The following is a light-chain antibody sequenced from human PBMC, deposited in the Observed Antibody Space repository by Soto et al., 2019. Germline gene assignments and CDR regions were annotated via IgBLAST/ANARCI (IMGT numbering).Light chain of an antibody. J-gene: IGLJ1*01. CDR2: DNN. Sequence: QSVLTQPPSVSAAPGQTVTISCSGTRSNIGSNSASWYQQLPGTAPKLLINDNNKRPSEIPDRFSGSQSATSATLVITGLQTGDEADYYCASWDSGLRAGVFGTATKLTVL. CDR1: RSNIGSNS. CDR3: ASWDSGLRAGV. V-gene: IGLV1-51*01.